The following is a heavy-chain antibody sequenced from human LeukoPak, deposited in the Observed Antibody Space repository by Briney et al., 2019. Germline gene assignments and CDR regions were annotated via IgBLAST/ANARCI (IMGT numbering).Heavy chain of an antibody. D-gene: IGHD7-27*01. Sequence: PSQTLSLTCTVSGGSISSGSYYWSWIRQPAGKGLEWIGRIYTRGSTNYNPSLKSRVTISVDTSKNQFSLKLSSVTAADTAVYYCAREIGPNWGDAFDIWGQGTMVTVSS. V-gene: IGHV4-61*02. CDR2: IYTRGST. J-gene: IGHJ3*02. CDR1: GGSISSGSYY. CDR3: AREIGPNWGDAFDI.